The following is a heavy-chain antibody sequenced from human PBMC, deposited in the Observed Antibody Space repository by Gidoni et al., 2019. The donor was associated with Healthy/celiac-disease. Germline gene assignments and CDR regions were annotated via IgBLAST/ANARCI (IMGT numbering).Heavy chain of an antibody. CDR2: FDPEDGET. J-gene: IGHJ3*02. D-gene: IGHD3-22*01. CDR1: VYTLTDFS. V-gene: IGHV1-24*01. CDR3: ATTSITMIVVVISRRGPFDI. Sequence: QVQLVQSGAEVKKPGASVQVSCKVSVYTLTDFSMPWVRQGPGKGLEWMGGFDPEDGETSYAQKFQGRVTMTEDTSTDTAYMELSSLRSEDTAVYYCATTSITMIVVVISRRGPFDIWGQGTMVTVSS.